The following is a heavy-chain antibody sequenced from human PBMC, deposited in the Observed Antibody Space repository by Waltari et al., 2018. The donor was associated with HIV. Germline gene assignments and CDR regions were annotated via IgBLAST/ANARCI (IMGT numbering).Heavy chain of an antibody. CDR1: GFSFGSFW. V-gene: IGHV3-7*01. Sequence: LEESGGGAVQPGESLRLSCEASGFSFGSFWMSWVLQVSGKGLEWVADIKEDGCWRNVVDFVKGRFTVSRDNAKNMLILKMDNLKMEDSGIYYCARGAGSVWGQGTLVTVS. CDR3: ARGAGSV. CDR2: IKEDGCWR. J-gene: IGHJ4*02.